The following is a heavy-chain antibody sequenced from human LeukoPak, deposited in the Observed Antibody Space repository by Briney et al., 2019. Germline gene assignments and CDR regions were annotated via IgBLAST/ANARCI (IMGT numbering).Heavy chain of an antibody. V-gene: IGHV3-30*03. J-gene: IGHJ6*02. CDR1: GFTFSTYG. CDR3: ARDTYYYGSGGMDV. Sequence: GRSLRLSCEASGFTFSTYGMHWVRQAPGKGLEWVAVISYDGSNKYYADSVKGRFTISRDNSKNTLYLQMNSLRAEDTAVYYCARDTYYYGSGGMDVWGQGTTVTVSS. D-gene: IGHD3-10*01. CDR2: ISYDGSNK.